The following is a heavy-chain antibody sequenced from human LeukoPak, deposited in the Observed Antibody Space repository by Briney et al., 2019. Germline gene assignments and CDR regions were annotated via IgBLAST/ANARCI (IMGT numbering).Heavy chain of an antibody. D-gene: IGHD3-10*01. J-gene: IGHJ3*02. CDR3: VKESRVVRGVIMDAFDM. Sequence: GGCLRLSCSASGFTFSSYAMHWVRQAPGKGLEYVSGISINGGSTDYADSVKGRFTISRDNSKNTVYLQMSSLRAEDTAVYYCVKESRVVRGVIMDAFDMWGQGTMVTVSS. CDR2: ISINGGST. V-gene: IGHV3-64D*06. CDR1: GFTFSSYA.